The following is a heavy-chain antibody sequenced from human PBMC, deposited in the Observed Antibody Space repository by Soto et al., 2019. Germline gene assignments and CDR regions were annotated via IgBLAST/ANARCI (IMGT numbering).Heavy chain of an antibody. Sequence: SETLSLTCTVSVRSISSSIYYWDWIRQPPGKGLDWIGSIYYSGSTYYNPSLKSRVTLSVDTSKNQFSLKLSSVTAADTAVYYCAANSGYGYYYMDVWGKGTTVT. CDR1: VRSISSSIYY. D-gene: IGHD5-12*01. V-gene: IGHV4-39*01. CDR3: AANSGYGYYYMDV. J-gene: IGHJ6*03. CDR2: IYYSGST.